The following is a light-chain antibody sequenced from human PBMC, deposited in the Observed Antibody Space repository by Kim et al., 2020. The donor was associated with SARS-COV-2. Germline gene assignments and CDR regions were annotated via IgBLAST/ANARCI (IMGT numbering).Light chain of an antibody. Sequence: VDRVTITCQASQDISNYLNWYQQKPGKAPKVLIYDASNLATGVPSRFSGSGSGTDFTFTISSLQPEDVATYFCQQCDNLPITFGQGTRL. V-gene: IGKV1-33*01. CDR3: QQCDNLPIT. CDR1: QDISNY. J-gene: IGKJ5*01. CDR2: DAS.